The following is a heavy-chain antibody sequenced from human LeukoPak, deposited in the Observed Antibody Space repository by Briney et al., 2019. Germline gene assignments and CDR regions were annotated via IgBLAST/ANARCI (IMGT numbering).Heavy chain of an antibody. D-gene: IGHD6-19*01. J-gene: IGHJ5*02. CDR3: ARGEQWLGWFDP. CDR1: GGSFSGYY. Sequence: SSETLSLTCAVYGGSFSGYYWSWIRQPPGKGLEWIGEINHSGSTNYNPSLKSRVTISVDTSKNQFSLKLSSVTAADTAVYYCARGEQWLGWFDPWGQGTLVTVSS. V-gene: IGHV4-34*01. CDR2: INHSGST.